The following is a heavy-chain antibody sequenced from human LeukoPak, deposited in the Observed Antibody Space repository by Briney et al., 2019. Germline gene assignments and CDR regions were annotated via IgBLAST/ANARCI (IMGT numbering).Heavy chain of an antibody. CDR3: ARDYYDSSGYYHYYYYYGMDV. J-gene: IGHJ6*02. V-gene: IGHV3-48*02. Sequence: GGSLRLSCAASGFTFSSYRMNWVRQAPGKGLEWVSYISSSSSTIYYADSVKGRFTISRDNAKNSLYLQMNSLRDEDTAVYYCARDYYDSSGYYHYYYYYGMDVWGQGTTVTVSS. D-gene: IGHD3-22*01. CDR1: GFTFSSYR. CDR2: ISSSSSTI.